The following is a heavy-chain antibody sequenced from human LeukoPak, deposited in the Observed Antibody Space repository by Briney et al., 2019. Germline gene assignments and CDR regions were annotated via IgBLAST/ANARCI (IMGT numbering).Heavy chain of an antibody. Sequence: SETLSLTCTVSGGSISSYYWSWIRQPPGKGLEWIGYIYYSGSTNYNPSLKSRVTTSVDTSKNQSSLKLSSVTAADTAVYYCARGRETRTYSSSWADFDYWGQGTLVTVSS. CDR3: ARGRETRTYSSSWADFDY. V-gene: IGHV4-59*01. CDR2: IYYSGST. CDR1: GGSISSYY. D-gene: IGHD6-13*01. J-gene: IGHJ4*02.